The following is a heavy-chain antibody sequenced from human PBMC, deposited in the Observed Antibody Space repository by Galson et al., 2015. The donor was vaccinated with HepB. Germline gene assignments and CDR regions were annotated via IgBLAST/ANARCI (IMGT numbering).Heavy chain of an antibody. Sequence: SVKVSCKASEYTFTSYVIHWVRQAPGQRPEWMGWIDAGNGNTKYSEKFQGRVTITRDTSATTAYMELSSLRSEDTALYYCARGIGAAVAGTMNMAYWGQGTLVTVSS. CDR1: EYTFTSYV. D-gene: IGHD6-19*01. CDR3: ARGIGAAVAGTMNMAY. J-gene: IGHJ4*02. V-gene: IGHV1-3*01. CDR2: IDAGNGNT.